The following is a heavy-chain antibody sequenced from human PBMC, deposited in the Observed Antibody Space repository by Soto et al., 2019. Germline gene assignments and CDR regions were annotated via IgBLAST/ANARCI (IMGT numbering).Heavy chain of an antibody. J-gene: IGHJ4*02. V-gene: IGHV4-4*07. Sequence: QVQLQESGPGLVRPSETLSLTRTVSGDSLSTYYWSCIRQPAGERLEWIGRIHDTGRTNYNPSLKSRVTMSVDTSKNQFSLRVNSVTAADTAVYYCARESVSGTYRFDSWGQGTLVTVSS. CDR2: IHDTGRT. D-gene: IGHD3-16*02. CDR1: GDSLSTYY. CDR3: ARESVSGTYRFDS.